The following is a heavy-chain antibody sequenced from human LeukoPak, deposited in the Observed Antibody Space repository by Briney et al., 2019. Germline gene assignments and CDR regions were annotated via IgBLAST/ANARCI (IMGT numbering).Heavy chain of an antibody. CDR2: INPNSGGT. J-gene: IGHJ4*02. Sequence: ASVKVSCKASGYTFAGYYMHWVRQAPGQGLEWMGWINPNSGGTNYAQKFQGRVTMTRDTSISTAYMELSRLRSEDTAVYYCARAPQKYCSSTSCYFDYWGQGTLVTVSS. CDR3: ARAPQKYCSSTSCYFDY. V-gene: IGHV1-2*02. CDR1: GYTFAGYY. D-gene: IGHD2-2*01.